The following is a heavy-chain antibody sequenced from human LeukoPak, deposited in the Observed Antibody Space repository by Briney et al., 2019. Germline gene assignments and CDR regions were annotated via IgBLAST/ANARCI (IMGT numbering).Heavy chain of an antibody. V-gene: IGHV1-24*01. Sequence: ASVKVSCKVSGYTLTELSMHWVRQAPGKGLEWMGGFDPEDGETIYAQKFQGRVTITADESTSTAYMELSSLRSEDTAVYYCARDVAIAAAGKDAFDIWGQGTMVTVSS. CDR1: GYTLTELS. D-gene: IGHD6-13*01. CDR2: FDPEDGET. J-gene: IGHJ3*02. CDR3: ARDVAIAAAGKDAFDI.